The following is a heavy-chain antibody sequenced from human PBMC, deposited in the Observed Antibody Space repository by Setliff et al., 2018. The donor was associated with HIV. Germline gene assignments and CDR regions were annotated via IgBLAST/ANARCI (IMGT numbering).Heavy chain of an antibody. Sequence: PSETLSLTCTVSGDSISTSNSYWGWVRQPPGKGLEWIGSLYYGGSTYYNPSLKSRVTISVDTSKNQFSLKLNSVTAADTAVYYCARSSSSSPFFFDYWGQGSLVTVSS. J-gene: IGHJ4*02. CDR3: ARSSSSSPFFFDY. V-gene: IGHV4-39*07. D-gene: IGHD6-6*01. CDR1: GDSISTSNSY. CDR2: LYYGGST.